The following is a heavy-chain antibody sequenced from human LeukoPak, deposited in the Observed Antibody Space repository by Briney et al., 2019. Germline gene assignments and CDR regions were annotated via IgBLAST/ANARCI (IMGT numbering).Heavy chain of an antibody. CDR3: AKAEGPYYYGSGSYSCFGY. D-gene: IGHD3-10*01. CDR2: ISGSGGST. CDR1: GFTFSSYA. V-gene: IGHV3-23*01. J-gene: IGHJ4*02. Sequence: GGSLRLSCAASGFTFSSYAMSWVRQAPGKGLEWVSAISGSGGSTYYADSVKGRFTISRDNSKNTLYLQMNSLRAEDTAVYYCAKAEGPYYYGSGSYSCFGYWGQGTLVTVSS.